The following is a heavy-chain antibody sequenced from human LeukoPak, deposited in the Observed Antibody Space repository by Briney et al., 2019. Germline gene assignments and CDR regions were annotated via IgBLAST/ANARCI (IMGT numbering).Heavy chain of an antibody. CDR1: GFSLSPSGMR. D-gene: IGHD3-10*01. J-gene: IGHJ4*02. CDR3: ARTEYGSGYDY. CDR2: INWDDDK. Sequence: SGPALVKPTQTLTLTCTLSGFSLSPSGMRVSWIRQPPGKALEWLARINWDDDKFYSTSLKTRLTISKDTSKNQVVLTMTNMDPVDTATYYCARTEYGSGYDYWGQGTLVTVSS. V-gene: IGHV2-70*04.